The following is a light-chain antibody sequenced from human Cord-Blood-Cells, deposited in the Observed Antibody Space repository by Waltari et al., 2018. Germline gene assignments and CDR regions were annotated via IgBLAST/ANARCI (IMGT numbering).Light chain of an antibody. V-gene: IGLV6-57*02. CDR1: SGRIASHY. Sequence: NFMLTQPHSVSESPGKTVTISCTGSSGRIASHYVQWYQQRPGSAPTTVIYEDNQRPSGVPDRFSGSIDSSSNSASLTISGLKTEDEADYYCQSYDSSNSWVFGGGTKLTVL. CDR3: QSYDSSNSWV. CDR2: EDN. J-gene: IGLJ3*02.